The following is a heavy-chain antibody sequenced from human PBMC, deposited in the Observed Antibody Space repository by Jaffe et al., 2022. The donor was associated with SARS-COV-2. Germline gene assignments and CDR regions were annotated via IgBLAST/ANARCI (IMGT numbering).Heavy chain of an antibody. CDR2: IWYDGSNK. J-gene: IGHJ4*02. CDR1: GFTFSSYG. D-gene: IGHD6-19*01. V-gene: IGHV3-33*01. CDR3: ARDLEEGGSGWYGYCFDY. Sequence: QVQLVESGGGVVQPGRSLRLSCAASGFTFSSYGMHWVRQAPGKGLEWVAVIWYDGSNKYYADSVKGRFTISRDNSKNTLYLQMNSLRAEDTAVYYCARDLEEGGSGWYGYCFDYWGQGTLVTVSS.